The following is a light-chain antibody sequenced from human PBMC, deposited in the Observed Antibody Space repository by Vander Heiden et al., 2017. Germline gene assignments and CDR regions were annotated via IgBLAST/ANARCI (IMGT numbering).Light chain of an antibody. V-gene: IGLV1-40*01. CDR3: QSVDSGLGVI. CDR1: SSNIGDDYD. J-gene: IGLJ2*01. CDR2: GNT. Sequence: QSLLTQPPSLSGSPGQTVIISCTGSSSNIGDDYDVHWYQHLPGTAPKLLIYGNTLRASGVPDRFSGSKSATSASLAITGLQAEDEADYYCQSVDSGLGVIFGGGTRLTV.